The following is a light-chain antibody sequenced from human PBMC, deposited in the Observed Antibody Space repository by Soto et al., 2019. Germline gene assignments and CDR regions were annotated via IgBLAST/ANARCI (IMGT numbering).Light chain of an antibody. V-gene: IGKV3-15*01. CDR3: QQYNNWPPIT. CDR1: QIVHNN. Sequence: EIVITQSPSTLSVSQGERATLSCRASQIVHNNVAWYQQKPGQAPRLLIYGASTRATGIPARFSGSGSGTEFTLTISSLQSEDFAVYYCQQYNNWPPITFGQGTRLE. CDR2: GAS. J-gene: IGKJ5*01.